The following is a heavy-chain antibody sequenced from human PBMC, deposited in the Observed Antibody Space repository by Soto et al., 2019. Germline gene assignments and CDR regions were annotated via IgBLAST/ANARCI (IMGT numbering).Heavy chain of an antibody. CDR2: IYYSGTT. J-gene: IGHJ4*02. CDR3: ASEGGYMDGTVSNEIDY. D-gene: IGHD2-15*01. CDR1: GGSITSSSYY. V-gene: IGHV4-39*01. Sequence: SETLSLTCTVSGGSITSSSYYWGWIRQPPGKGLEWIGSIYYSGTTYYNTSLKIRVTISVDTSKNQFSLKLRSVTAPDTALYYCASEGGYMDGTVSNEIDYWGQGTLVTVSS.